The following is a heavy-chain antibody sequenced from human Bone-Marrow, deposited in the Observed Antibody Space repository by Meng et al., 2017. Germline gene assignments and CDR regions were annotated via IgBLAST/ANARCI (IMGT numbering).Heavy chain of an antibody. CDR3: AREGDGGNSRPGYYYYGMDV. J-gene: IGHJ6*01. Sequence: ASVKVSCKASGYTFTSYYMHWVRQAPGQGLEWMGIINPSGGSTSYAQKFQGRVTMTRDTSTSTVYMELSSLRSEDTAVYYCAREGDGGNSRPGYYYYGMDVWGQGNTV. V-gene: IGHV1-46*01. D-gene: IGHD4-23*01. CDR2: INPSGGST. CDR1: GYTFTSYY.